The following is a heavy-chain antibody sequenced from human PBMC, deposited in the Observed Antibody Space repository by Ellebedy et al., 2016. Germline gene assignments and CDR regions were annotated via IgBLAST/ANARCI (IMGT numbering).Heavy chain of an antibody. CDR2: IYYSGST. CDR1: GGSISSGGYY. J-gene: IGHJ3*02. Sequence: SETLSLTXTVSGGSISSGGYYWSWIRQHPGKGLEWIGYIYYSGSTYYNPSLKSRVTISVDTSKNQFSLKLSSVTAADTAVYYCARLVMTTVTPWAFDIWGQGTMVTVSS. CDR3: ARLVMTTVTPWAFDI. D-gene: IGHD4-17*01. V-gene: IGHV4-31*03.